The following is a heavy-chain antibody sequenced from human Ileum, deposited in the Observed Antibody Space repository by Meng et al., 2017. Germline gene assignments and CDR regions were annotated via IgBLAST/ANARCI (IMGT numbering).Heavy chain of an antibody. CDR1: GFTFSSYA. V-gene: IGHV3-23*01. Sequence: GESLKISCAASGFTFSSYAMNWVRQAPGRGLEWVSVISISGVTTYYADSVKGRFTISRDNSKNTLYLQMDSLRAEDTAVYYCAKGTATRSGATREYDYWGQGTRVT. D-gene: IGHD2-15*01. J-gene: IGHJ4*02. CDR2: ISISGVTT. CDR3: AKGTATRSGATREYDY.